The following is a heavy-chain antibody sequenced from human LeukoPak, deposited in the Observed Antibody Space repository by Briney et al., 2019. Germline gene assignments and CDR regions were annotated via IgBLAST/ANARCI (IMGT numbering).Heavy chain of an antibody. J-gene: IGHJ4*02. V-gene: IGHV3-23*01. CDR3: ARGFLGGTDQYFDS. D-gene: IGHD6-19*01. CDR1: GFTLSTYA. Sequence: GGSLRLSCAASGFTLSTYAMNWVRQAPAKGLEWVSTIGGGGPTTDYADSVKDRFTISRDNSKNTLYLQMNSLRAEDTAVYFCARGFLGGTDQYFDSWGQGTLVTVSS. CDR2: IGGGGPTT.